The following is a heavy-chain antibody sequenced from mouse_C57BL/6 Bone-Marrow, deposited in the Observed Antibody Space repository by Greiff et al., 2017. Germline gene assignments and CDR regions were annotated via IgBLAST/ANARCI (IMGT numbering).Heavy chain of an antibody. CDR1: GYTFTSYW. V-gene: IGHV1-61*01. Sequence: QVQLQQPGAELVRPGSSVKLSCKASGYTFTSYWLEWVKQRPGQGLEWIGNIYPSDSETHYNQKFKDKATLTVDKSSSTAYMQLSSLTSVDSAVYDWVRERAGTRRGYFDYWGKGTTLTVSS. CDR2: IYPSDSET. J-gene: IGHJ2*01. CDR3: VRERAGTRRGYFDY. D-gene: IGHD4-1*01.